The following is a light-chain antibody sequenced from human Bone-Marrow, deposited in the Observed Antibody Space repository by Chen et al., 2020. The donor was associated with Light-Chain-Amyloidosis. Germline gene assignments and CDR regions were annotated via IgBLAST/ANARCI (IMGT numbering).Light chain of an antibody. J-gene: IGKJ4*01. CDR2: DAS. Sequence: EVVLTQSPATLSLSPGERATLSCRASQTIRTHLVWYQQKPGQVPRLLIYDASTRATGIPARFSGSGSGTALTLCIRSLEAEDFAVDDCQHRGGWPPLSFGGGNKIEIK. V-gene: IGKV3-11*01. CDR1: QTIRTH. CDR3: QHRGGWPPLS.